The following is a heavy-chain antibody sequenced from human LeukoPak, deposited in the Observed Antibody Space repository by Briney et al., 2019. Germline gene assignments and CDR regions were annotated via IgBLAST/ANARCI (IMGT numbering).Heavy chain of an antibody. CDR2: INPNSGGT. Sequence: ASVKASCKASGYPFTGSYMHWVRQAPGHGLEWMGWINPNSGGTNYAQKFQGRVTMTRDTSISTAYMELSRLRSDDTAVYYCAATYYYXSSGYPNWFDPWGQGTLVTVSS. CDR3: AATYYYXSSGYPNWFDP. J-gene: IGHJ5*02. V-gene: IGHV1-2*02. CDR1: GYPFTGSY. D-gene: IGHD3-22*01.